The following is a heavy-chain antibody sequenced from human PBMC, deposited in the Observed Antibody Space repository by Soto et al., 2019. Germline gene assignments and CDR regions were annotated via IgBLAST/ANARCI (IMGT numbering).Heavy chain of an antibody. D-gene: IGHD1-26*01. CDR3: ARRMVGATANQGFDP. J-gene: IGHJ5*02. V-gene: IGHV4-39*01. Sequence: TSETLSLTCTVPGGSISSSSYYWGWIRQPPGKGLEWIGSIYYSGSTYYNPSLKSRVTISVDTSKNQFSLKLSSVTAADTAVYYCARRMVGATANQGFDPWGQGTLVTVSS. CDR2: IYYSGST. CDR1: GGSISSSSYY.